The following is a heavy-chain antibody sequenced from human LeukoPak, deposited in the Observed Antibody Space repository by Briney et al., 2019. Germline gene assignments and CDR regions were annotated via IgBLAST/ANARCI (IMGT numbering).Heavy chain of an antibody. CDR1: GFTFSSYA. Sequence: GGSLRLSCAASGFTFSSYAMSWVRQAPGKGLEWVSAISGSGGSTYYADSVKGRFTISRDNPKNTLYLQMNSLRAEDTAVYYCAKEAVLTGYYKAYYFDYWGQGTLVTVSS. J-gene: IGHJ4*02. CDR3: AKEAVLTGYYKAYYFDY. V-gene: IGHV3-23*01. CDR2: ISGSGGST. D-gene: IGHD3-9*01.